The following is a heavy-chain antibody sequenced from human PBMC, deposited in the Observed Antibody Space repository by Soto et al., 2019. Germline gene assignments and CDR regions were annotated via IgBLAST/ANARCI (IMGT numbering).Heavy chain of an antibody. CDR1: GFTFSSYG. CDR3: ARGDYDFWSGYHDYYYYGMDV. CDR2: IWYDGSNK. V-gene: IGHV3-33*01. D-gene: IGHD3-3*01. Sequence: QVQLVESGGGVVQPGRSLRLSCAASGFTFSSYGMYWVRQAPGKGLEWVAVIWYDGSNKYYADSVKGRFTISRDNSKNTLYLQMNSLRAEDTAVYYCARGDYDFWSGYHDYYYYGMDVWGQGTTVTVSS. J-gene: IGHJ6*02.